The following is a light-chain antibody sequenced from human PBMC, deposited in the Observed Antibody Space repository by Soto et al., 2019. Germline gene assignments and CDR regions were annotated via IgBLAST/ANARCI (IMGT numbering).Light chain of an antibody. CDR3: QQYSTYPLT. J-gene: IGKJ4*01. CDR2: KAS. Sequence: DIQMTQSPSTLSASVGDRVTITCRASQSISTWLAWYQQKPGKAPKLLIYKASSLEGGVPSRFGGSGSGTLFNITISSLHPDDFATYYCQQYSTYPLTFGGGTTVDSK. V-gene: IGKV1-5*03. CDR1: QSISTW.